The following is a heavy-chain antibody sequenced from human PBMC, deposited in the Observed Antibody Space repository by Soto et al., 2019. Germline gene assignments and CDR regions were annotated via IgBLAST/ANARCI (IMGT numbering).Heavy chain of an antibody. CDR1: GYTFTSYG. Sequence: ASVKVSCKASGYTFTSYGISWVRQAPGQGLEWMGWISAYNGNTNYAQKLQGRFTISRHNSKNTLYLQMNSLRAEDTAVYYCARLISSSFNWFDPWGQGTLVTVSS. V-gene: IGHV1-18*01. J-gene: IGHJ5*02. CDR2: ISAYNGNT. CDR3: ARLISSSFNWFDP. D-gene: IGHD6-13*01.